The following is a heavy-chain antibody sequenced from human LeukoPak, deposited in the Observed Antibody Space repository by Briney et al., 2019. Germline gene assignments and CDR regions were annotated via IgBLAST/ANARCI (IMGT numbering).Heavy chain of an antibody. V-gene: IGHV4-39*01. CDR3: ARRSARSDIVVVPAAMPDNWFDP. J-gene: IGHJ5*02. CDR1: GGSISSSSYY. D-gene: IGHD2-2*01. Sequence: SETLSLTCTVSGGSISSSSYYWGWIRQPPGKGLEWIGSIYYSGSTYYNPSLKSRVTISLDTSRNQFSLKLSSVTAADTAVYYCARRSARSDIVVVPAAMPDNWFDPWGQGTLVTVSS. CDR2: IYYSGST.